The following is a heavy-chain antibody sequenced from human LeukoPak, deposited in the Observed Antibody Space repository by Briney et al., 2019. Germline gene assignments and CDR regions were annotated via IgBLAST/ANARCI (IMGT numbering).Heavy chain of an antibody. CDR1: GYTFTSYG. V-gene: IGHV1-18*01. D-gene: IGHD6-13*01. J-gene: IGHJ6*03. Sequence: GASVKVSCKASGYTFTSYGISWVRQAPGQGLEWMGWISAYNGNTNYAQKLQGRVTMTTDTSTSTAYMELRSLRSDDTVVYYCARSVGKQQLVPRDYYYYYMDVWGKGTTVTVSS. CDR3: ARSVGKQQLVPRDYYYYYMDV. CDR2: ISAYNGNT.